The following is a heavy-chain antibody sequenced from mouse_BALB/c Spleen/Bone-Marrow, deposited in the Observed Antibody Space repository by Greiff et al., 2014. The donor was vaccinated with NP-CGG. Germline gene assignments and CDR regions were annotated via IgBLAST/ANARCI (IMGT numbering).Heavy chain of an antibody. J-gene: IGHJ1*01. CDR3: ESRGEYIDV. CDR1: GYSFTGYY. V-gene: IGHV1-31*01. Sequence: EVQLQQSGPELVKPGASVKISCKASGYSFTGYYMHWVKQSHGNSLDWIGYIYPYNGVSSYNQKFKGKATLTVDKSSSTAYMELRRLTADDSSVYYCESRGEYIDVWGEGTTVTVSS. CDR2: IYPYNGVS.